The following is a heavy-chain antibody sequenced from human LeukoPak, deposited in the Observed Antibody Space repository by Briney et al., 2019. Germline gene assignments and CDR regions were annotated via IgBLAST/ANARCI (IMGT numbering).Heavy chain of an antibody. CDR3: ARGDYGSGSSVDY. J-gene: IGHJ4*02. Sequence: ASVKLSCKASGYTFTGYYMHWVRQAPGQGLEWMGWINPNSGGTNYAQKFQGRVTMTRDTSISTAYMELSRLRSDDTAVYYCARGDYGSGSSVDYWGQGTLVTVSS. V-gene: IGHV1-2*02. CDR1: GYTFTGYY. CDR2: INPNSGGT. D-gene: IGHD3-10*01.